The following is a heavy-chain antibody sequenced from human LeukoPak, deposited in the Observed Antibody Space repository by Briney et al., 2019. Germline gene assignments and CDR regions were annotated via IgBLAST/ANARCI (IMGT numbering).Heavy chain of an antibody. D-gene: IGHD3-22*01. CDR3: ARGGYSDYLSLFDY. Sequence: KTSETLSLTCTVSGGSISSGSCYWTWIRQHPGKGLEWIGYIYYSGSTFYNPSLKSRVNISVDASENQFSLNLSSVTAADTAVYYCARGGYSDYLSLFDYWGQGTLVSVSS. V-gene: IGHV4-31*03. CDR2: IYYSGST. CDR1: GGSISSGSCY. J-gene: IGHJ4*02.